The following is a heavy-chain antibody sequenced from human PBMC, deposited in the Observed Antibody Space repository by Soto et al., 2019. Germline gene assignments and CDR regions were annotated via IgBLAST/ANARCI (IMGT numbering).Heavy chain of an antibody. J-gene: IGHJ6*01. Sequence: EVQLVQSGAEVKKPGESLKISCKASGYDFRDSWIGWVRQKPGKGLEWMGIIYPRDADTRYGPSFQGQVTISADESISTTYLQWSSLKASDTAIYYCARQDICPGGNCQYYYGLDVWGQGTTVTVSS. V-gene: IGHV5-51*01. CDR1: GYDFRDSW. CDR3: ARQDICPGGNCQYYYGLDV. D-gene: IGHD2-21*01. CDR2: IYPRDADT.